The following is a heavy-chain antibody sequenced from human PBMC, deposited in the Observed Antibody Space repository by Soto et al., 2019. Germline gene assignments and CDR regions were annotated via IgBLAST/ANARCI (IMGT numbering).Heavy chain of an antibody. V-gene: IGHV3-21*01. CDR3: SGAFYFHWSW. D-gene: IGHD3-9*01. J-gene: IGHJ4*02. CDR2: IRSSSAYI. CDR1: GFTFSSYT. Sequence: GGSLRLSCAASGFTFSSYTMNWVRQAPGKGLEWVSSIRSSSAYIFYADSVKGRFTVSRDNANNSLSLQMNSLRAEDTAVYYYSGAFYFHWSWWGQETLVSVS.